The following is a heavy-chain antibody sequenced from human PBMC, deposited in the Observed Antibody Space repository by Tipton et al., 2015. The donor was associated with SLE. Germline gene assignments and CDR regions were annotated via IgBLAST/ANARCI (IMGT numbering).Heavy chain of an antibody. D-gene: IGHD3-22*01. CDR1: GYSISSGHY. J-gene: IGHJ4*02. CDR2: IHQSGGT. V-gene: IGHV4-38-2*02. Sequence: GLVKPSETLSLSCDVSGYSISSGHYWGWIRQPPGKGLEWIGSIHQSGGTLYNPSLMSRVTMSLATSKNQFSLRVTSVTAADTAVYYCARDGPDTSGYYLDYWGQGILVTVSS. CDR3: ARDGPDTSGYYLDY.